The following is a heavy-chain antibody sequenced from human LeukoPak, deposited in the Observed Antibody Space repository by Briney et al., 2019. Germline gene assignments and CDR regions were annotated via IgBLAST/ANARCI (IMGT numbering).Heavy chain of an antibody. CDR3: GRHIIKSGYYVLDY. CDR2: IYYSGST. V-gene: IGHV4-59*01. Sequence: SEALSLTCTVSGGSISSYYWSWIRQPPGKGLEWIGHIYYSGSTNYNPSLKSRVTISVDTSKIQFSLKLSSVTAADTAVYYCGRHIIKSGYYVLDYWGQGTQVTVSS. CDR1: GGSISSYY. D-gene: IGHD3-22*01. J-gene: IGHJ4*02.